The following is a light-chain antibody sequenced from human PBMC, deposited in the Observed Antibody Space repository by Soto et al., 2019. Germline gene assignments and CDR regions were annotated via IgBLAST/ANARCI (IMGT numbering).Light chain of an antibody. Sequence: QSALTQPASVSGSPGQSITISCTGTSSDVGSYNLVSWYQQHPGKAPKLMIYEVSKRPSGASNRFSASKSGNTASLAISGLQAEDEADYYCCSYAGDSTYVFGSGTKVTVL. CDR3: CSYAGDSTYV. CDR2: EVS. V-gene: IGLV2-23*02. CDR1: SSDVGSYNL. J-gene: IGLJ1*01.